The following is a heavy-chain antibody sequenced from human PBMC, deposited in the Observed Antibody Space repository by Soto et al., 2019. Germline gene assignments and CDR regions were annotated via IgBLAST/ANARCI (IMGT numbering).Heavy chain of an antibody. CDR1: GVTFSGYS. J-gene: IGHJ6*02. CDR3: ASLRYYYDSSGTDYYYYGMDV. Sequence: GGSLRLSCGASGVTFSGYSMNWVRQAPGKGLEWVSYISSSSSTIYYADSVKGRFTISRDNAKNSLYLQMNSLRDEDTAVYYCASLRYYYDSSGTDYYYYGMDVWGQGTTVTVSS. V-gene: IGHV3-48*02. CDR2: ISSSSSTI. D-gene: IGHD3-22*01.